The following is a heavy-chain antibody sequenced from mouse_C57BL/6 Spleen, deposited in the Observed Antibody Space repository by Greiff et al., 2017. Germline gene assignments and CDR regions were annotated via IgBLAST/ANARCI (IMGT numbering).Heavy chain of an antibody. D-gene: IGHD1-1*01. CDR3: TRDGYGSSYGYIDV. V-gene: IGHV5-9-1*02. CDR1: GFTFSSYA. CDR2: ISSGGDYI. J-gene: IGHJ1*03. Sequence: VQVVESGEGLVKPGGSLKLSCAASGFTFSSYAMSWVRQTPEKRLEWVAYISSGGDYIYYADTVKGRFTISRDNARNTLYLQMSSLKSEDTAMYYCTRDGYGSSYGYIDVWGTGTSVTVSS.